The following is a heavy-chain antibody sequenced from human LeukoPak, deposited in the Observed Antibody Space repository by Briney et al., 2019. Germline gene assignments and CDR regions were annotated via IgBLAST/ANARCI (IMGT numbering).Heavy chain of an antibody. CDR1: GYTFTSYG. CDR3: ARDRISSIAAPNNWFDP. Sequence: ASVKVSCKASGYTFTSYGISWVRQAPGQGREWMGWISAYNGNTNYAQKLQGRVTMTTDTSTSTAYMELRSLRSDDTAVYYCARDRISSIAAPNNWFDPWGQGTLVTVS. J-gene: IGHJ5*02. D-gene: IGHD6-6*01. CDR2: ISAYNGNT. V-gene: IGHV1-18*01.